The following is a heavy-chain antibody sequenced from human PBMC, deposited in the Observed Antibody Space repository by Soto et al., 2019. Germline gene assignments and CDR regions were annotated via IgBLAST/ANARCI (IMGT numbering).Heavy chain of an antibody. Sequence: DVQLVEFEGGLVQPGRSLRLSCAASGFTFDDYAMHWVRQAPGKGLEWVSGISWNSGSIGYADSVKGRFTISRDNAKYSLYLQMNSLRAEDTAFYYCAKGRDSSTWSPFDYWGQGTLVTVSS. CDR3: AKGRDSSTWSPFDY. CDR2: ISWNSGSI. V-gene: IGHV3-9*01. J-gene: IGHJ4*02. D-gene: IGHD6-13*01. CDR1: GFTFDDYA.